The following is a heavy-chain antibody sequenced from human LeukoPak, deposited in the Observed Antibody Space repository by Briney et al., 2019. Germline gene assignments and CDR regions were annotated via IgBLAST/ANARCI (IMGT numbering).Heavy chain of an antibody. D-gene: IGHD3-22*01. CDR1: GFTFSNYW. Sequence: GGSLRLSCAASGFTFSNYWMHWVRQAPGKGLAWVSRINSDGIDTSYADSVKGRFTISRGNAKNTLNLQMNSLRAEDTAVYYCARDLGQYYDTSDNWFDPWGQGTLVTVSS. J-gene: IGHJ5*02. CDR3: ARDLGQYYDTSDNWFDP. CDR2: INSDGIDT. V-gene: IGHV3-74*01.